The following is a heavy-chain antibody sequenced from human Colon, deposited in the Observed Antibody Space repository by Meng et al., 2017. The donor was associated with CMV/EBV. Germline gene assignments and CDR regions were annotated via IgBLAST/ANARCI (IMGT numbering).Heavy chain of an antibody. V-gene: IGHV3-21*04. J-gene: IGHJ4*02. CDR3: ARQNWND. Sequence: LSLTCAASGFTFSSYDMSWVRQAPGKGLEWVSSISSSGDSIYYADSLKGRFTISRDNAKNALYLQMNSLRAEDTAVYYCARQNWNDWGQGTLVTVSS. CDR1: GFTFSSYD. CDR2: ISSSGDSI. D-gene: IGHD1-1*01.